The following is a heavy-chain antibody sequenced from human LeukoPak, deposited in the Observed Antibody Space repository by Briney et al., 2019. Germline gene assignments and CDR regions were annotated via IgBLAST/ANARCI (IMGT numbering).Heavy chain of an antibody. D-gene: IGHD6-13*01. J-gene: IGHJ6*04. Sequence: PSETLSLTCTVSGGSVSSGSFYWSWIRQPPGKGLEWIGYIYYSGSTNYNPSLKRRVTISVDTSKKQFPLKLSSVTAADTAVYYCASPYSGSWYSPYYYYGMDVWGKGTTVTVSS. CDR3: ASPYSGSWYSPYYYYGMDV. V-gene: IGHV4-61*01. CDR1: GGSVSSGSFY. CDR2: IYYSGST.